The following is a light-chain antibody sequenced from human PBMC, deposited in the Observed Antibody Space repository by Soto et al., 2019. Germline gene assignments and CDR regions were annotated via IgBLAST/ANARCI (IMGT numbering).Light chain of an antibody. Sequence: DIQMTQSPSTLSASVGDRVTITCRASQSINSWLAWYQQKPGKAPKLLSYKASSLESGVPSRFSGSGSGTEFTLTISSLQPDDFATYYCQQYNSYPWTFGQGTKVEIK. CDR1: QSINSW. CDR3: QQYNSYPWT. CDR2: KAS. J-gene: IGKJ1*01. V-gene: IGKV1-5*03.